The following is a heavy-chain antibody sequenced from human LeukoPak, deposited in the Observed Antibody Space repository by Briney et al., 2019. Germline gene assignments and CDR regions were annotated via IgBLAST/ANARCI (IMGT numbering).Heavy chain of an antibody. J-gene: IGHJ4*02. CDR1: GGSISSGSYY. CDR3: AREPLGGVHSGCIDY. CDR2: IYTSWST. Sequence: SETLSLTCTVSGGSISSGSYYWRWIRQPAGKGLEWIWRIYTSWSTNYNPSLKSRVTISVGTSKNQFSLKLSSVTAADTAVYYCAREPLGGVHSGCIDYWGQGTLVTVSS. D-gene: IGHD5-12*01. V-gene: IGHV4-61*02.